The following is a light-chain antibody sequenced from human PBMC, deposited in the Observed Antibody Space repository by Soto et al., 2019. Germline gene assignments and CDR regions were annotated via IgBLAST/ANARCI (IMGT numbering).Light chain of an antibody. CDR3: CSYAGSSTLV. CDR1: SSDFGSYNL. J-gene: IGLJ2*01. Sequence: QSALTQPASVSGSPGQSITISCTGTSSDFGSYNLVSWYQQHPGKAPKLMIYEVSKRPSGVSNRFSGSKSGNTASLTISGLQAEDEAGYYCCSYAGSSTLVFGGGTQLTVL. CDR2: EVS. V-gene: IGLV2-23*02.